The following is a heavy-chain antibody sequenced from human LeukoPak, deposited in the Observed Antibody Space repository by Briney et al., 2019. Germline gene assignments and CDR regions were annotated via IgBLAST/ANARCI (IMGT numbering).Heavy chain of an antibody. V-gene: IGHV1-69*06. CDR1: GGTFSSYA. D-gene: IGHD3-9*01. J-gene: IGHJ4*02. CDR3: ARVGGVSRYFDWLEGAFDY. Sequence: GASVKVSCKASGGTFSSYAISWVRQAPGQGLEWMGGIIPIFGTANYAQKFQGRVTITADKSTSTAYMELSSLRSEDTAVYYCARVGGVSRYFDWLEGAFDYWGQGTLVTVSS. CDR2: IIPIFGTA.